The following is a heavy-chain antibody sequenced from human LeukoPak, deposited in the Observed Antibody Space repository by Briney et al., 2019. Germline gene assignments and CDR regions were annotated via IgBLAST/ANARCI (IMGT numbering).Heavy chain of an antibody. J-gene: IGHJ5*02. Sequence: GASVKVSCKASGGTFSSYAISWVRQAPGQGLEWMGGIIPIFGTANYAQKFQGRVTITADKSTSTAYMELSSLRSEDTAVYYCARGSSPLEWLYWFDPWGQGTLVTVSS. V-gene: IGHV1-69*06. CDR3: ARGSSPLEWLYWFDP. CDR2: IIPIFGTA. D-gene: IGHD3-3*01. CDR1: GGTFSSYA.